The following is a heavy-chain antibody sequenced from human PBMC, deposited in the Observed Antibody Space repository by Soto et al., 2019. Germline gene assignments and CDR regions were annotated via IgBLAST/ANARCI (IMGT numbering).Heavy chain of an antibody. Sequence: QVQLQESGPGLVKPSGTLSLTCAVSGGSISISTWWRWFRQPPGRGLEWIGGIYHSGGTNYNQSLTSRATIAVAKSKNQCSRKMSSGTGADWAVYSWARVIGEDQLLSRWFAPWGQGTLVTVSS. J-gene: IGHJ5*02. CDR1: GGSISISTW. CDR3: ARVIGEDQLLSRWFAP. D-gene: IGHD2-2*01. CDR2: IYHSGGT. V-gene: IGHV4-4*02.